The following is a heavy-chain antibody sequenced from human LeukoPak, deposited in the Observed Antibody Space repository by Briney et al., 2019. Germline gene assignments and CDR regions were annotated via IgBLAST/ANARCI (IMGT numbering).Heavy chain of an antibody. CDR3: AKDHNPGIAAAGPSFDY. CDR2: ISGSGGST. V-gene: IGHV3-23*01. J-gene: IGHJ4*02. D-gene: IGHD6-13*01. CDR1: GFTSSSYA. Sequence: GGSLRLSFAASGFTSSSYAMSWVRQAPGKGLEWVSAISGSGGSTYYADSVKGRFTISRDNSKNTLYLQMNSLRAEDTAVYYCAKDHNPGIAAAGPSFDYWGQGTLVTVSS.